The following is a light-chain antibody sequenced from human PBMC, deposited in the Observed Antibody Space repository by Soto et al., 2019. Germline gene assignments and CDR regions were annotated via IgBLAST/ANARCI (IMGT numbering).Light chain of an antibody. J-gene: IGKJ1*01. CDR3: QQSFSTLST. V-gene: IGKV1-39*01. Sequence: DIQMTQSPSSLSASVGCTFIITCRASQSINIYSNWYQQKPGKAPRLLIYSGSISQRGVPSRFSGSGSGTDFTLTISGLQPEDFETYYCQQSFSTLSTFGQGTKVDIK. CDR1: QSINIY. CDR2: SGS.